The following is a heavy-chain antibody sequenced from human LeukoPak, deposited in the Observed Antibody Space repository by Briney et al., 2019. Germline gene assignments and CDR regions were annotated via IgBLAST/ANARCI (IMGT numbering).Heavy chain of an antibody. V-gene: IGHV3-21*01. CDR2: ISSSSSYI. CDR3: ARSRGQQLVFDY. D-gene: IGHD6-13*01. Sequence: PGGSLRLSCAASGFTFSSYSVNWVRQAPGKRLEWVSSISSSSSYIYYADSVKGRFTISRDNAKNSLYLQMNSLRAEDTAVYYCARSRGQQLVFDYWGQGTLVTVSS. CDR1: GFTFSSYS. J-gene: IGHJ4*02.